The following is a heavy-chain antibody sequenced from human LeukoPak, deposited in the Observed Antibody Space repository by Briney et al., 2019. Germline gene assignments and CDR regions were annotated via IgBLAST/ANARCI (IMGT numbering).Heavy chain of an antibody. CDR2: ISGSGGST. J-gene: IGHJ4*02. D-gene: IGHD3-9*01. V-gene: IGHV3-23*01. CDR1: GFTFSSYA. CDR3: AKVLRYFDWFDY. Sequence: GSLRLSCAAPGFTFSSYAMSWVRQASGKGLELVSAISGSGGSTYYADSVKGRFTISRDNSKNTLYLQMNSLRAEDTAVYYCAKVLRYFDWFDYWGQGTLVTVSS.